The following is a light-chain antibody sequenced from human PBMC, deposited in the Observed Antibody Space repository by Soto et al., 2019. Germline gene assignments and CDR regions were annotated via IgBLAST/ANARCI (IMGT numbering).Light chain of an antibody. CDR3: AAWDHSLNGVV. CDR2: SNN. CDR1: SSNIGSNT. J-gene: IGLJ3*02. Sequence: QSVLTQPPSASGTPGQRVTISCSGSSSNIGSNTVNWYQQLPGTAPKLLIYSNNHRPSGVPDRISGSKSGTSASLAISGLQSEDEADYYCAAWDHSLNGVVFGGGTKLTVL. V-gene: IGLV1-44*01.